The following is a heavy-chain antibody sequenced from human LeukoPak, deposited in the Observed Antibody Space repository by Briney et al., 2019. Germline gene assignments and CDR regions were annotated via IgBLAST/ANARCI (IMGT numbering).Heavy chain of an antibody. CDR2: INHSGST. CDR3: ARQKDNSGYFFR. J-gene: IGHJ4*02. CDR1: GGSISSSSYY. V-gene: IGHV4-39*01. Sequence: SETLSLTCTVSGGSISSSSYYWGWIRQPPGKGLEWIGEINHSGSTNYNPSLKSRVTISVDTSKKQFSLRLSSVTAADTAVYYCARQKDNSGYFFRWGQGTLVTVSS. D-gene: IGHD3-22*01.